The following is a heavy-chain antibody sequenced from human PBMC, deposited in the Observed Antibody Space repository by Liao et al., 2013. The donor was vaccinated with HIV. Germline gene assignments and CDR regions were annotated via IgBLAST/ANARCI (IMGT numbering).Heavy chain of an antibody. CDR2: AYISGST. CDR3: ARDRYYYMDV. Sequence: QVQLQESGPGLVKPSETLSLTCTVSGGSISSYYWSWIRQPAGKGLEWIGRAYISGSTNYSPSLKSRVTMSVDTSKNQFSLKLKSVTAADTAVYYCARDRYYYMDVWGKGTTVTVSS. CDR1: GGSISSYY. J-gene: IGHJ6*03. V-gene: IGHV4-4*07.